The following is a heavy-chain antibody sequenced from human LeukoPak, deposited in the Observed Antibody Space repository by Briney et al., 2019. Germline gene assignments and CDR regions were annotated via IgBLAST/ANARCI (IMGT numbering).Heavy chain of an antibody. J-gene: IGHJ5*02. CDR1: GDSVSSNSAA. Sequence: SQTLSLTCAISGDSVSSNSAAWNWIRQSPSRSLEWLGGTYYRSKWYNDYAVSVKSRITINPDTSKNQFSLQLNSVSPEDTAEYYCARELDSVGSSRGRNWFDPWGQGTLVTVSS. CDR2: TYYRSKWYN. V-gene: IGHV6-1*01. D-gene: IGHD6-13*01. CDR3: ARELDSVGSSRGRNWFDP.